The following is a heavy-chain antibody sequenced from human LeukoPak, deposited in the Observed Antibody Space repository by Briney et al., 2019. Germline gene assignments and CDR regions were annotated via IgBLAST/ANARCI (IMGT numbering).Heavy chain of an antibody. Sequence: SETLSLTCTVSGGSISSYYWDWIRQPPGKGLEWIATIYYNGNTFYNPSLKSRVAISIAMSKSQFSLHLSSVTAADTAIYYCARLTALAGHRGAFDIWGPGTMVTVSS. CDR1: GGSISSYY. J-gene: IGHJ3*02. CDR3: ARLTALAGHRGAFDI. CDR2: IYYNGNT. V-gene: IGHV4-39*01. D-gene: IGHD6-19*01.